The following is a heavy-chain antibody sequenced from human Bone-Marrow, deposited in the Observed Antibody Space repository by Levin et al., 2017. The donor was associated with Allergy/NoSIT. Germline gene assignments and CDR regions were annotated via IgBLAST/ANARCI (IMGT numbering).Heavy chain of an antibody. CDR2: ISYDGSNK. Sequence: GGSLRLSCAASGFTFSSYGMHWVRQAPGKGLEWVAVISYDGSNKYYADSVKGRFTISRDNSKNTLYLQMNSLRAEDTAVYYCAKDGAIFGERNWFDPWGQGTLVTVSS. CDR1: GFTFSSYG. V-gene: IGHV3-30*18. J-gene: IGHJ5*02. CDR3: AKDGAIFGERNWFDP. D-gene: IGHD3-3*01.